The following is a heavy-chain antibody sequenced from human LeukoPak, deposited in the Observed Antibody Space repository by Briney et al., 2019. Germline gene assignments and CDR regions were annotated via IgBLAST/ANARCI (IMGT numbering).Heavy chain of an antibody. V-gene: IGHV1-18*01. D-gene: IGHD2-15*01. Sequence: ASVKVSCKASGYTFTSYGISWVRQAPGQGLEWMGWISAYNGNTNYAQKLQGRVIMTTDTSTSTAYMELRSLRSDDTAVYYCARTVAAHLTGWFDPWGQGTLVTVSS. CDR2: ISAYNGNT. J-gene: IGHJ5*02. CDR3: ARTVAAHLTGWFDP. CDR1: GYTFTSYG.